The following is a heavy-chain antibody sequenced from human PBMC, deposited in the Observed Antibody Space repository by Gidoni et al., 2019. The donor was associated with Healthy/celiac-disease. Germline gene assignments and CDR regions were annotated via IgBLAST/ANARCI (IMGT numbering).Heavy chain of an antibody. V-gene: IGHV3-13*01. Sequence: GESGGGLVQPGGSLRPSCAASGFAFSSYALHWVRRAPGKGLEWVSAIGTGGDTYYADSVMRRFTISRDNAKKSLYLHMNSLIAEDMAVYYCARDLWGCIAVAGTIYYYYGMDVWGQGTTVTVSS. J-gene: IGHJ6*02. CDR2: IGTGGDT. CDR1: GFAFSSYA. D-gene: IGHD6-19*01. CDR3: ARDLWGCIAVAGTIYYYYGMDV.